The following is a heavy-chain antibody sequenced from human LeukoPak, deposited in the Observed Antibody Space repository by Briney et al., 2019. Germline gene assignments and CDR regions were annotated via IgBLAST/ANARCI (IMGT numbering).Heavy chain of an antibody. CDR3: ASPSGDYCSSTSCYINSTLFEYGMDV. D-gene: IGHD2-2*02. J-gene: IGHJ6*02. Sequence: PSETLSLTCAVYGGSFSGYYWSWIRQPPGKGLEWIGEINHSGSTNYNPSLKSRVTISVDTSKNQFSLKLSSVTAADTAVYYCASPSGDYCSSTSCYINSTLFEYGMDVWGQGTTVTVSS. V-gene: IGHV4-34*01. CDR2: INHSGST. CDR1: GGSFSGYY.